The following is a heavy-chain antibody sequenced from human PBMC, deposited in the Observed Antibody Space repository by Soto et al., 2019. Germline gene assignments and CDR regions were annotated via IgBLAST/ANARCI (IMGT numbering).Heavy chain of an antibody. J-gene: IGHJ6*02. CDR2: IYHSGST. D-gene: IGHD5-18*01. CDR1: GGSISSSNW. Sequence: PPETLSLTCAVSGGSISSSNWWSWVRQPPGKGLEWIGEIYHSGSTNYNPSLKSRVTISVDKSKNQFSLKLSSVTAADTAVYYCARGGEKRGYSYGYDYYYGMDVWGQGTTVTVSS. CDR3: ARGGEKRGYSYGYDYYYGMDV. V-gene: IGHV4-4*03.